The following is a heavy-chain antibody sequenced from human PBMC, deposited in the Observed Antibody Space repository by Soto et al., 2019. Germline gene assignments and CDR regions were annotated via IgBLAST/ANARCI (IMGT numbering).Heavy chain of an antibody. CDR3: ARALKGLDSSGWYGGPGDAFDI. J-gene: IGHJ3*02. CDR1: GFTVSSNY. Sequence: GGSLRLSCAASGFTVSSNYMSWVRQAPGKGLEWVSVIYSGGSTYYADSVKGRFTISRDNSKNTLYLQMNSLRAEDTAVYYCARALKGLDSSGWYGGPGDAFDIWGQGTMVTVSS. CDR2: IYSGGST. D-gene: IGHD6-19*01. V-gene: IGHV3-53*01.